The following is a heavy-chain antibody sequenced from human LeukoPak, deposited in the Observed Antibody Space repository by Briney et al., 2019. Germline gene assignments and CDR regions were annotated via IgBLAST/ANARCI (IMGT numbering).Heavy chain of an antibody. J-gene: IGHJ6*02. CDR3: AKDMVAAASWGYGMDV. V-gene: IGHV3-30-3*01. CDR2: ISYDGSNK. D-gene: IGHD2-15*01. CDR1: GFTFSSYA. Sequence: GGSLRLSCAASGFTFSSYAMHWVRQAPGKGLEWVAVISYDGSNKYYADSVKGRFTISRDNAKKSLYLQMNSLRAEDTALYYCAKDMVAAASWGYGMDVWGQGTTVTVSS.